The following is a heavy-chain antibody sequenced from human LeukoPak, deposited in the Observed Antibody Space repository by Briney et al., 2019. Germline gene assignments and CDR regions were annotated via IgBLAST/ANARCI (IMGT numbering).Heavy chain of an antibody. CDR3: ARVGQYCSGGSCQIDY. V-gene: IGHV1-69*13. CDR2: IIPIFGTA. CDR1: GYTFTNNY. J-gene: IGHJ4*02. Sequence: GASVKVSCKASGYTFTNNYLHWVRQAPGQGLEWMGGIIPIFGTANYAQKFQGRVTITADESTSTAYMELSSLRSEDTAVYYCARVGQYCSGGSCQIDYWGQGTLVTVSS. D-gene: IGHD2-15*01.